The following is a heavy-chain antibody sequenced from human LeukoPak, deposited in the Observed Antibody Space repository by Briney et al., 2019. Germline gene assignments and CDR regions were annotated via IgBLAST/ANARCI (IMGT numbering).Heavy chain of an antibody. CDR2: INPNSGGT. J-gene: IGHJ2*01. V-gene: IGHV1-2*02. CDR3: ARERRVPRPNRYWYFDL. CDR1: GYTFTGYY. D-gene: IGHD6-19*01. Sequence: GASVKVSCKASGYTFTGYYIHWVRQAPGQGLEWMGWINPNSGGTNYAQKFQGRVTMTRDTSISTAYMELSRLRSDDTAVYYCARERRVPRPNRYWYFDLWGRGTLVTVSS.